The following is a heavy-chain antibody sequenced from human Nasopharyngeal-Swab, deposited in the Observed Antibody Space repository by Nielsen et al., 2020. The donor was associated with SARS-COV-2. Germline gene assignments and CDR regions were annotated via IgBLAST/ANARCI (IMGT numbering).Heavy chain of an antibody. CDR2: IFHTGST. D-gene: IGHD3-16*01. V-gene: IGHV4-30-4*01. CDR1: SGSISSDNFY. Sequence: SETLSLTCSVSSGSISSDNFYWSWIRQPPGKGLEWIGYIFHTGSTHYNPSLKSRVVMSMDTSKNHFSLKLSSVTVADTAVYFCARAPTGGYMEFDSWGPGTLVTVSS. CDR3: ARAPTGGYMEFDS. J-gene: IGHJ4*02.